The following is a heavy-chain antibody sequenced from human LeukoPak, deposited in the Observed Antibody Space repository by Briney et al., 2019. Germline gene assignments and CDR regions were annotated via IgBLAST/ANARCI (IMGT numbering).Heavy chain of an antibody. Sequence: SETLSLTCTVSGGSISSGGYYWSWIRQHPGKGLEWIGYIYYSGSTYYNPSLKSRVTISVDTSKNQFPLKLSSVTAADTAVYYCARGLAGEGSYFDYWGQGTLVTVSS. CDR2: IYYSGST. CDR1: GGSISSGGYY. D-gene: IGHD3-10*01. J-gene: IGHJ4*02. CDR3: ARGLAGEGSYFDY. V-gene: IGHV4-31*03.